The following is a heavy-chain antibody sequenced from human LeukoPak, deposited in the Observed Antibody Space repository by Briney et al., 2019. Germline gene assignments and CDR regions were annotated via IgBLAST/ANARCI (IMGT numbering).Heavy chain of an antibody. CDR1: GGTFSSYA. CDR2: IIPILGIA. J-gene: IGHJ4*02. Sequence: ASVKVSCKASGGTFSSYAISWVRQAPGQGLEWMGRIIPILGIANYAQKFQGRVTITADKSTSTAYMELSSLRSEDTAVYYCASVPDYYDSSGPIYYFDYWGQGTLVTVSS. D-gene: IGHD3-22*01. CDR3: ASVPDYYDSSGPIYYFDY. V-gene: IGHV1-69*04.